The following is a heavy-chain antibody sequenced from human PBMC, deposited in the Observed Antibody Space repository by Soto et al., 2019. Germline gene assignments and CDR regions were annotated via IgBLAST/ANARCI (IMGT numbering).Heavy chain of an antibody. CDR3: ARDDKPCAGESYYYGMDV. CDR1: GGTFSSYA. CDR2: IIPIFGTA. V-gene: IGHV1-69*12. J-gene: IGHJ6*02. Sequence: QVQLVQSGAEVKKPGSSVKVSCKASGGTFSSYAISWVRQAPGQGLEWMGGIIPIFGTANYAQKFQGRVTITADXXTXPXXMELRSLRSEDTGVYYCARDDKPCAGESYYYGMDVWGQGTTVTVSS. D-gene: IGHD3-10*01.